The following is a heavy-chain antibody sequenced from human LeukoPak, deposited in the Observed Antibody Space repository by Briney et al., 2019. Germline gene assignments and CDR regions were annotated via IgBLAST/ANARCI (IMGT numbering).Heavy chain of an antibody. J-gene: IGHJ6*03. CDR1: GGSISSYY. D-gene: IGHD3-3*01. CDR2: IYYSGST. V-gene: IGHV4-59*01. Sequence: SETLSLTCTVSGGSISSYYWSWLRQPPGKGLEWIGYIYYSGSTNYNPSLKSRVTISVDTSKNQFSLKLSSVTAADTAVYYCARERFLEWLLYMDVWGKGTTVTVSS. CDR3: ARERFLEWLLYMDV.